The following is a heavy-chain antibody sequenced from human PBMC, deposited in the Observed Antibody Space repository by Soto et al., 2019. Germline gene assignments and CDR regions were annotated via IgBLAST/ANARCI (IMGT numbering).Heavy chain of an antibody. CDR3: AKDPSFFFQAEGGIRYVRSVSAFLLNRSSDL. D-gene: IGHD3-10*02. CDR2: ISGSGCST. V-gene: IGHV3-23*01. J-gene: IGHJ2*01. Sequence: PGKGLECVSAISGSGCSTHYSDSVKGRFTISRDNDKNTLYLQRNSLRAEDTAVYYCAKDPSFFFQAEGGIRYVRSVSAFLLNRSSDL.